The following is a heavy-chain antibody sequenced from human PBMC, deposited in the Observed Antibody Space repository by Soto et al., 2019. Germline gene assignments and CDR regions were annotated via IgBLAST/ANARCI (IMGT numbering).Heavy chain of an antibody. Sequence: SETLSLTCTVSGGSISSGGYYWSWIRQHPGKGLEWIGYIYYSGSTNYNPSLKSRVTISVDTSKNQFSLKLSSVTAADTAVYYCARVATKYQLPDYWGQGTLVTVSS. J-gene: IGHJ4*02. CDR1: GGSISSGGYY. CDR3: ARVATKYQLPDY. CDR2: IYYSGST. D-gene: IGHD2-2*01. V-gene: IGHV4-61*08.